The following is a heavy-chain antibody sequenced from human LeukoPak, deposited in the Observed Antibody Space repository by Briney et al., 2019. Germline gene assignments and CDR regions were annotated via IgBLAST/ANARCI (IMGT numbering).Heavy chain of an antibody. D-gene: IGHD2/OR15-2a*01. CDR1: GFTFDDYS. CDR3: AKDRAARGRGNYFYMDV. V-gene: IGHV3-43D*03. CDR2: ITWDGGST. J-gene: IGHJ6*03. Sequence: GGSLRLSCAPSGFTFDDYSMHWVRQASGKGLEWVSHITWDGGSTHYADSVEGRFTISRDNRENSLYLQMNSLRPEDTALYYCAKDRAARGRGNYFYMDVWGKGTTVTVSS.